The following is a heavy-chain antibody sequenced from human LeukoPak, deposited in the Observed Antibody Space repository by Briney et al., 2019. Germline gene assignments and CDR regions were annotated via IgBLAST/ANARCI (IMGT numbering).Heavy chain of an antibody. D-gene: IGHD2-21*01. CDR3: ARAAVGDSAFDY. CDR1: GYTFTGYY. CDR2: INPNSGGT. V-gene: IGHV1-2*04. Sequence: GASVNVSCQASGYTFTGYYMHWARQAPGQGLEWMGGINPNSGGTNYAQKFQGWVTMTRDTSISTAYMELSRLRSEDTAVYYCARAAVGDSAFDYWGQGTLVTVSS. J-gene: IGHJ4*02.